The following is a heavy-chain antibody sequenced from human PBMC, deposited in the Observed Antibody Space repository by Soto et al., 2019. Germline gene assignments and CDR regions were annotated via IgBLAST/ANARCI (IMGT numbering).Heavy chain of an antibody. CDR3: ARDKDYALGMDV. V-gene: IGHV1-2*04. D-gene: IGHD4-17*01. CDR2: INPNSGGT. CDR1: GYTFTGYY. J-gene: IGHJ6*02. Sequence: GASEKVSCKASGYTFTGYYMHWVRQAPGQGLEWMGWINPNSGGTNYAQKFQGWVTMTRDTSISTAYMELSRLRSDDTAVYYCARDKDYALGMDVWGQGTTVTVSS.